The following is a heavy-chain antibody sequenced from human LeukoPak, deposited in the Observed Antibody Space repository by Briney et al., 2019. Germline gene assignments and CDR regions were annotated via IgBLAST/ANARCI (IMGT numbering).Heavy chain of an antibody. J-gene: IGHJ4*02. V-gene: IGHV3-21*01. D-gene: IGHD2-2*01. CDR1: GFTFNSYS. Sequence: GGSLRLSCAASGFTFNSYSMNWVRQAPGKGLEWVSYISSRSNYIYYADSVKVRFTISRDNAKNSLYLQMNSLRAEDTAVYYCARVVGGTGGYFDYWGQETLVTVSS. CDR2: ISSRSNYI. CDR3: ARVVGGTGGYFDY.